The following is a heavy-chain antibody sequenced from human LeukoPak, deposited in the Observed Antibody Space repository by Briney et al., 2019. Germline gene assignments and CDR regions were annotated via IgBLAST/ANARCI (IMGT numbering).Heavy chain of an antibody. V-gene: IGHV3-30*18. CDR2: TSSDLNVK. CDR3: AKGLSSTPSNDAFDI. Sequence: GGSLRLSCAASGFTFRNYVIHWVRQAPGKGLEWVAVTSSDLNVKLYADSVKGRFTISRDNSKNTLYLQMNSLRAEDTAVYYCAKGLSSTPSNDAFDIWGQGTMVTVSS. D-gene: IGHD6-13*01. J-gene: IGHJ3*02. CDR1: GFTFRNYV.